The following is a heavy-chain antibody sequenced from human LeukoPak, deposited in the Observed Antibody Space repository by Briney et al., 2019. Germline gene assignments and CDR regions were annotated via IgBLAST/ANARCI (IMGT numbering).Heavy chain of an antibody. Sequence: SETLSLTCTVSGGSISSYYWSWIRQPPGKGLEWIGYIYYSGSTNYNPSLKSRVTVSVDTSKNQFSLKLSSVTAADTAVYYCARVPTVTFFDYWGQGTLVTVSS. V-gene: IGHV4-59*12. CDR3: ARVPTVTFFDY. CDR1: GGSISSYY. CDR2: IYYSGST. D-gene: IGHD4-17*01. J-gene: IGHJ4*02.